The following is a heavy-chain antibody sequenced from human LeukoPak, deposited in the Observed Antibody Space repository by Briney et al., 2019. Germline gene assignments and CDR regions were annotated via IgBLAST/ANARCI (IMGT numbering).Heavy chain of an antibody. CDR1: GFTFSSYA. V-gene: IGHV3-30-3*01. CDR2: ISYDGSNK. CDR3: ASAVWDRSGSFDY. J-gene: IGHJ4*02. Sequence: GGSLRLSCAASGFTFSSYAMHWVRQAPGKGLEWVAVISYDGSNKYYADSVKGRFTISRDNSKNTLYLQMNSLRAEDTAVYYCASAVWDRSGSFDYWGQGTLVTVSS. D-gene: IGHD3-10*01.